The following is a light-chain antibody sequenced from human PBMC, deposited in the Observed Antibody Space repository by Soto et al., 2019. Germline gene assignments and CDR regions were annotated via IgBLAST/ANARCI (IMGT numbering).Light chain of an antibody. CDR1: SSDIGAYNH. Sequence: QSVLSLPASVSGLPGQSITISCTGSSSDIGAYNHFPWFQKYPSKAPKLIISEGSNLPSGVFNRSFGSKSGTAASLTISGLQTEDEADYFCFSFTTDWTHVFGTGTKVTVL. CDR2: EGS. V-gene: IGLV2-14*01. J-gene: IGLJ1*01. CDR3: FSFTTDWTHV.